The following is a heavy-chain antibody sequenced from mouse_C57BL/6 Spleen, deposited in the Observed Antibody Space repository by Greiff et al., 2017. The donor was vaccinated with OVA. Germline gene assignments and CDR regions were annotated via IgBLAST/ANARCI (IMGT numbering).Heavy chain of an antibody. V-gene: IGHV1-15*01. CDR2: IDPETGGT. D-gene: IGHD1-1*01. J-gene: IGHJ2*01. CDR3: ARSGDYYGSSLFDY. CDR1: GYTFTDYE. Sequence: VQLQQSGAELVRPGASVTLSCKASGYTFTDYEMHWVKQTPVHGLEWIGAIDPETGGTAYNEKFKGKATLTSDTSSSTAYMQLSSLTSEDSAIYFCARSGDYYGSSLFDYWGQGTTLTVSS.